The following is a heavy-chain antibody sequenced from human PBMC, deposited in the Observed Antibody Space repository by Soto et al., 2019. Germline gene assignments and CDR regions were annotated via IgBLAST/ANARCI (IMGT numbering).Heavy chain of an antibody. J-gene: IGHJ4*02. Sequence: PSETLSLTCTVSGGSISRDTYYWSWIRQHPGKGLEWIGYIFHSAMTYYNPSLKSRVTISGDPPKNQFSLSLSSVTAADTAVYYCARSGDDYTDFPFDYWGQGALVTVSS. V-gene: IGHV4-31*03. CDR1: GGSISRDTYY. CDR3: ARSGDDYTDFPFDY. D-gene: IGHD4-17*01. CDR2: IFHSAMT.